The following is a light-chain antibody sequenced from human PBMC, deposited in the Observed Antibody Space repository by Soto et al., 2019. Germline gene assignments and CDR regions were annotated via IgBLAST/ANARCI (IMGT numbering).Light chain of an antibody. V-gene: IGKV3-20*01. CDR2: DAS. J-gene: IGKJ4*01. CDR1: QYVSGRN. Sequence: IVVTQSPGTLSLSAGERVTLSCRASQYVSGRNIAGYQVKSGQTPRLRIYDASNRATGTPDRFSGSGSGTEFTLTISRLEPEDFAVYYCQQYGASSLTFGGGTRLEIK. CDR3: QQYGASSLT.